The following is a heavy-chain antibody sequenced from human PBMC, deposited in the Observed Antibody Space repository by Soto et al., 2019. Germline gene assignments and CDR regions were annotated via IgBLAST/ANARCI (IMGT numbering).Heavy chain of an antibody. J-gene: IGHJ6*02. CDR1: GYSFTSYW. CDR2: IYPGDSDT. D-gene: IGHD6-19*01. Sequence: GESLKISCKGSGYSFTSYWIGWVRQMPGKGLEWMGIIYPGDSDTRYSPSFQGQVTISADKSISTAYLQWSSLKASDTAMYYCARQREQQWLVLGPRVHQDYYYYYGMDVWGQGTTVTVSS. CDR3: ARQREQQWLVLGPRVHQDYYYYYGMDV. V-gene: IGHV5-51*01.